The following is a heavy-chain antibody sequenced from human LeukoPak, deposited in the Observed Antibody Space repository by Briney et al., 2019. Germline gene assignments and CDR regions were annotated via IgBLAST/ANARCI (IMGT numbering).Heavy chain of an antibody. CDR3: TTNWSGLG. CDR1: GFAFSEAW. CDR2: IDSRFGTGAV. V-gene: IGHV3-15*04. J-gene: IGHJ4*02. Sequence: GGSLRLSCATSGFAFSEAWMSWVRQAPGKGLEWVGNIDSRFGTGAVTYAAHVRGRFTISRDDAKNTLYVQMHSLKTEDTAVYYCTTNWSGLGGGQGTLVTVSS. D-gene: IGHD3/OR15-3a*01.